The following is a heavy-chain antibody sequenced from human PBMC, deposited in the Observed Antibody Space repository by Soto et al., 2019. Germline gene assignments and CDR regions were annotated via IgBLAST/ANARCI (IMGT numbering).Heavy chain of an antibody. CDR1: GFTFSSYA. Sequence: EVQLLESGGGLVQPGGSLRLSCAASGFTFSSYAMSWVRQAPGKGLEWVSAISGSGGSTYYADSVKGRFTISRDNSKNTLYLQMNSLRAEDTAVYYCASKNRYYDFWSGYYFDYWGQGTLVTVSS. CDR3: ASKNRYYDFWSGYYFDY. V-gene: IGHV3-23*01. CDR2: ISGSGGST. J-gene: IGHJ4*02. D-gene: IGHD3-3*01.